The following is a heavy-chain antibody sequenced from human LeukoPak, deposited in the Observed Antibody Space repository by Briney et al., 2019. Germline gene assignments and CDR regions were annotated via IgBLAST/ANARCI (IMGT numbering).Heavy chain of an antibody. V-gene: IGHV4-39*01. CDR3: ARVVLPDYGDYVGYFDY. J-gene: IGHJ4*02. Sequence: SETLSLTCTVSGGSISSSSYYWGWIRQPPGKGLEWIGSIYYSGSTYYNPSLKSRLTISVDTSKNQFSLKLSSVTAADTAVYYCARVVLPDYGDYVGYFDYWGQGTLVTVSS. CDR2: IYYSGST. D-gene: IGHD4-17*01. CDR1: GGSISSSSYY.